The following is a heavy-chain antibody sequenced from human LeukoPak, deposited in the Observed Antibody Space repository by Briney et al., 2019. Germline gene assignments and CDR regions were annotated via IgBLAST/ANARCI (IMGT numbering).Heavy chain of an antibody. CDR3: TISDGGFDY. V-gene: IGHV3-73*01. CDR2: IRSKANSYAT. CDR1: GFTFSGSA. J-gene: IGHJ4*02. Sequence: GSLGLSCAASGFTFSGSAMHWVRQASGKGLEWVGRIRSKANSYATAYAASVKGRFTISRDDSKNTAYLQMNSLKTEDTAVYYCTISDGGFDYWGQGTLVTVSS.